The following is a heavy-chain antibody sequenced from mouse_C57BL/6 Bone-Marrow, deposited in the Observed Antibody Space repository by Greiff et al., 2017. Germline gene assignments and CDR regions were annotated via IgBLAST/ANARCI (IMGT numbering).Heavy chain of an antibody. D-gene: IGHD5-5*01. Sequence: QVTLKVSGPGLLQPSQTLSLTCYFSGFSLSTFGMGVGWIRQPSGKGLEWLAHIWWDDDKYYKPALKSRLTISEDTSKNQVFLKIANVDTEDTATYYCARKDYRNWYFDVWGTGTTVTVSS. J-gene: IGHJ1*03. CDR2: IWWDDDK. V-gene: IGHV8-8*01. CDR1: GFSLSTFGMG. CDR3: ARKDYRNWYFDV.